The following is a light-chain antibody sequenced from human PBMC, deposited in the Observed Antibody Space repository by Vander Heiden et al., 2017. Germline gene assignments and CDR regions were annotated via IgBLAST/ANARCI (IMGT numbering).Light chain of an antibody. CDR2: DAS. J-gene: IGKJ5*01. CDR1: QDISNY. CDR3: QQYDSHPLT. Sequence: DTQMPQSPSSLSASTGDRVTITCQASQDISNYLNWYQQKPGKAPKLLIYDASNLESGVPSRFSGSGSGTDFTFTISCLQPEDIATYYCQQYDSHPLTFGQGTRLDIK. V-gene: IGKV1-33*01.